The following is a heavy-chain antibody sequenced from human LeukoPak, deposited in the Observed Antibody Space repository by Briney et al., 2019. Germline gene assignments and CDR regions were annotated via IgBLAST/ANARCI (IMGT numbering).Heavy chain of an antibody. V-gene: IGHV3-53*01. J-gene: IGHJ4*02. CDR3: ARANSSSWYLGLDY. CDR2: IYSGGST. CDR1: GFTVSSNY. Sequence: PGGSLRLSCAASGFTVSSNYMSWVRQAPGKGLEWVSVIYSGGSTYYADSVKGRFTISRDNSKNTLYLQMNSLRAEDTAVYYCARANSSSWYLGLDYWGQGTLVTVSS. D-gene: IGHD6-13*01.